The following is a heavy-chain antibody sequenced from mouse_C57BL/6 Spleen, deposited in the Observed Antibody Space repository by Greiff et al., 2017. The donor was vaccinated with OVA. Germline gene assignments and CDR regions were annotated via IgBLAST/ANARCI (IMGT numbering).Heavy chain of an antibody. Sequence: EVQLVESGGGLVKPGGSLKLSCAASGFTFSDYGMHWVRQAPGKGLEWVAYISSGSSTIYYADTVKGRFTISRDKAKNTPFLQMTSLRSEDTAMYYCARPMDCYDMDYWGQGTSVTVSS. CDR3: ARPMDCYDMDY. V-gene: IGHV5-17*01. D-gene: IGHD1-1*02. CDR2: ISSGSSTI. CDR1: GFTFSDYG. J-gene: IGHJ4*01.